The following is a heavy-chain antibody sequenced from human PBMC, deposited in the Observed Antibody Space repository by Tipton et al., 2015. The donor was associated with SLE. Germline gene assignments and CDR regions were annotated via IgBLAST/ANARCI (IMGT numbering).Heavy chain of an antibody. CDR1: GGSISSGSYY. CDR2: INHSGST. Sequence: TLSLTCTVSGGSISSGSYYRSWIRQTPGKGLEWIGEINHSGSTNYNPPLKNRVTISVDTSKNQFSLKLNSMTAADTAVYYCARGRVAPHYWGQGTLVTVSS. CDR3: ARGRVAPHY. V-gene: IGHV4-39*07. D-gene: IGHD3-3*01. J-gene: IGHJ4*02.